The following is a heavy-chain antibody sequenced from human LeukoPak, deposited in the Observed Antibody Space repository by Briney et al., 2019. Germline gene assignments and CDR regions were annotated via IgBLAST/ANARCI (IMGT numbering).Heavy chain of an antibody. CDR1: GYMFTTYR. V-gene: IGHV5-51*01. Sequence: GESLAISCKTSGYMFTTYRIGWVRQVPGKGLEWMGIIYPGDSDTRYSPSFQGQVTISADKSISTAYLQWSSLKASDTAMYYCARQRGYYGSGSLDYWGQGTLVTVSS. CDR2: IYPGDSDT. D-gene: IGHD3-10*01. CDR3: ARQRGYYGSGSLDY. J-gene: IGHJ4*02.